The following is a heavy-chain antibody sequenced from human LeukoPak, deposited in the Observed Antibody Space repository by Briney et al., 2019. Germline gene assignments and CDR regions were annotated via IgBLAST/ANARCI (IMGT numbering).Heavy chain of an antibody. CDR1: GFNFRGDW. V-gene: IGHV3-7*01. CDR3: ARDGRSGERTAFNI. J-gene: IGHJ3*02. Sequence: PGGSLRLSCAASGFNFRGDWMSWVRQAPGKGLESVAIIKEDAGEKYYVESVRGRFTISRDNAKNSLYLQMNNLRDEDTAVYYCARDGRSGERTAFNIWGQGTKVTVSS. CDR2: IKEDAGEK. D-gene: IGHD3-10*01.